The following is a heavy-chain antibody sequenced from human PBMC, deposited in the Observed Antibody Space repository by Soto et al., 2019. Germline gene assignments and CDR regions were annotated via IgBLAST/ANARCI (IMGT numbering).Heavy chain of an antibody. CDR3: ARQGLEPYYWYFDL. V-gene: IGHV5-10-1*01. D-gene: IGHD1-1*01. CDR1: GYSFTSYW. CDR2: IDPSDSYT. J-gene: IGHJ2*01. Sequence: ESLKICCKGAGYSFTSYWISWVRQMPGKGLEWMGRIDPSDSYTNYSPSFQGHVTISADKSISTAYLQWSSLKASDTAMYYCARQGLEPYYWYFDLWGRGTLVTVSS.